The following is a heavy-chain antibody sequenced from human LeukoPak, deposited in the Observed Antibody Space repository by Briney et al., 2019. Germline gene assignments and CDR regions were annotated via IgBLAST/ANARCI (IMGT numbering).Heavy chain of an antibody. V-gene: IGHV1-69*05. CDR3: ARPKGVAGTFDY. CDR1: GGTFSSYA. D-gene: IGHD6-19*01. Sequence: SVKVSCTASGGTFSSYAISWVRQAPGQGLEWMGGIIPILGTANYAQKFQGRVTITTDESTSTAYMELSSLRSEDTAVYYCARPKGVAGTFDYWGQGTLVTVSS. J-gene: IGHJ4*02. CDR2: IIPILGTA.